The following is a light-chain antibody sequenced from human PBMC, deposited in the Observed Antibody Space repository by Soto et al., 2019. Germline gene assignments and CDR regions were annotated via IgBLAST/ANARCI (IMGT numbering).Light chain of an antibody. J-gene: IGLJ3*02. Sequence: QSVLTQPASVSGSPGQSITISCTGTSSDVGGYNYVSWYQQHPGKAPKLMIYDVSNRPSGVSNRFSGSKSGNTASLTISGLQAEYEADYYCSSYTSSSTRVFGEGTKLTVL. V-gene: IGLV2-14*01. CDR2: DVS. CDR1: SSDVGGYNY. CDR3: SSYTSSSTRV.